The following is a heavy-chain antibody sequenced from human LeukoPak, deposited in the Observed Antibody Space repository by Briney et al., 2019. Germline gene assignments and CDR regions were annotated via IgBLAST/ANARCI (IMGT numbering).Heavy chain of an antibody. Sequence: PTASVKVSCKASGYTFTSYDINWVRQATGQGLEWMGWMNPNSGNTGYAQKFQGRVTVTRNTSISTAYMELSSLRSEDTAVYYCARGQVVVAATRYYYYYYGMDVWGQGTTVTVSS. CDR2: MNPNSGNT. D-gene: IGHD2-15*01. V-gene: IGHV1-8*01. CDR1: GYTFTSYD. J-gene: IGHJ6*02. CDR3: ARGQVVVAATRYYYYYYGMDV.